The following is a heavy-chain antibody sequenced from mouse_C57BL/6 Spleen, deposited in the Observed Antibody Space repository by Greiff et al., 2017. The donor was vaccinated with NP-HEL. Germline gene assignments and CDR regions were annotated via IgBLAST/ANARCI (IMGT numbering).Heavy chain of an antibody. CDR2: ISYDGSN. J-gene: IGHJ2*01. CDR1: GYSITSGYY. CDR3: ATRGSGYDFDY. D-gene: IGHD1-1*01. Sequence: EVKLQVSGPGLLKPSQSLSLTCSFTGYSITSGYYWNWFRQFPGNKLEWLGYISYDGSNNYNPSLENRISITHDTSKNQFFLKLNSVTTEDTATYYCATRGSGYDFDYWGQGTTLPVSS. V-gene: IGHV3-6*01.